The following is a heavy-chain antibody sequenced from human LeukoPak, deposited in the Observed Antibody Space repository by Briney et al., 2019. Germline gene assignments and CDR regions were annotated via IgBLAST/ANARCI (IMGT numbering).Heavy chain of an antibody. D-gene: IGHD6-13*01. CDR3: ARQEDSSSWYGATNDAFDI. CDR2: INRSGST. V-gene: IGHV4-34*01. CDR1: GGSFSDYY. J-gene: IGHJ3*02. Sequence: SETLSLTCAVYGGSFSDYYWSWIRQPPGKGLEWIGEINRSGSTYYNPSLKRRVTISVDTSKNQFSLKLSSVTAADTAVYYCARQEDSSSWYGATNDAFDIWGQGTMVTVSS.